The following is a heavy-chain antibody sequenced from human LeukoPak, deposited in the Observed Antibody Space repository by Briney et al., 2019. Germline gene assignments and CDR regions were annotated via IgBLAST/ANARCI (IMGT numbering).Heavy chain of an antibody. J-gene: IGHJ6*03. CDR1: GGSISSYY. Sequence: SETLSLTCTVSGGSISSYYWSWLRQPPGKGLEWLGYIYYSGSTNYNPFLKSRVTISVDTSKNQFSLKLSSVTAADTAVYYCARETSQKGAHYMDVWGKGTTVTISS. CDR3: ARETSQKGAHYMDV. CDR2: IYYSGST. V-gene: IGHV4-59*01. D-gene: IGHD3-16*01.